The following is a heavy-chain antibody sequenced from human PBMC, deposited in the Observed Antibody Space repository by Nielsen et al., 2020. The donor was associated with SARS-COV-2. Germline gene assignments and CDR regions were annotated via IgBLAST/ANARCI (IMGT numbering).Heavy chain of an antibody. D-gene: IGHD6-19*01. Sequence: SETLSLTCTVSGGSISSSSYYWGWYRQPPGKGLLWMGTIYDSEFTSYHPSLKGRATISLDTSKNQFSLKLDSVTAADTALYYCAGGRAGDYWGQGILVTVSS. CDR3: AGGRAGDY. CDR1: GGSISSSSYY. J-gene: IGHJ4*02. CDR2: IYDSEFT. V-gene: IGHV4-39*01.